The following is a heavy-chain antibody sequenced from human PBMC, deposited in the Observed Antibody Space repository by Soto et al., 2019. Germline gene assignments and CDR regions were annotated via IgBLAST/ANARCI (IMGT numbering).Heavy chain of an antibody. CDR1: GGSISSYY. CDR2: IYYSGST. Sequence: SETLSLTCTVSGGSISSYYWSWIRQPPGKGLEWIGYIYYSGSTNYNPSLKSRVTISVDTSKNQFSLKLSPVTAADTAVYYCARNKYSSGWTWFAPWGKGTLVTV. D-gene: IGHD6-19*01. J-gene: IGHJ5*02. CDR3: ARNKYSSGWTWFAP. V-gene: IGHV4-59*08.